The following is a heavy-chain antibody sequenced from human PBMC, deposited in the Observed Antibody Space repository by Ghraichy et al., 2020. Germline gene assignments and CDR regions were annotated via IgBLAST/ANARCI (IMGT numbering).Heavy chain of an antibody. CDR1: GFIFSDYA. CDR3: VKDYGDCRVGRCYATPVDS. V-gene: IGHV3-23*01. CDR2: IFDYGGTT. D-gene: IGHD2-15*01. J-gene: IGHJ1*01. Sequence: GGSLRLSCAASGFIFSDYAMSWVRQAPGEGLEWVSGIFDYGGTTYADSVKGRFTISRDNSRNTVYLQMNSLRVEDTAVYYCVKDYGDCRVGRCYATPVDSWGQGTLVAVSS.